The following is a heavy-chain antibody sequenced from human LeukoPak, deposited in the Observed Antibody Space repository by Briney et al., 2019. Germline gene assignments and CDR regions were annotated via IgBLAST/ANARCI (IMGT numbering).Heavy chain of an antibody. CDR3: ARGRRPHSSSSEYMDV. J-gene: IGHJ6*03. CDR1: GYTFTSYG. CDR2: MNPNSGNT. V-gene: IGHV1-8*03. D-gene: IGHD6-6*01. Sequence: ASVKVSCKASGYTFTSYGINWVRQATGQGLEWTGWMNPNSGNTGYAQKFQGRVTITRNTSISTAYMELSSLRSEDTAVYYCARGRRPHSSSSEYMDVWGKGTTVTVSS.